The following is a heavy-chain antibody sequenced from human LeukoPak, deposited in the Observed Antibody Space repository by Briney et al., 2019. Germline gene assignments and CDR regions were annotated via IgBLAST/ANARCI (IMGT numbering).Heavy chain of an antibody. V-gene: IGHV1-18*01. D-gene: IGHD3-9*01. CDR2: ISAYNDNT. CDR1: GYTFTSYG. Sequence: GASVKVSCKASGYTFTSYGISWVRQAPGQGLEWMGWISAYNDNTNYAQKFQGRVTMTRDTSTSTVYMELSSLRSEDTAVYYCARGPYYDILTGYYTGSPWFDPWGQGTLVTVSS. CDR3: ARGPYYDILTGYYTGSPWFDP. J-gene: IGHJ5*02.